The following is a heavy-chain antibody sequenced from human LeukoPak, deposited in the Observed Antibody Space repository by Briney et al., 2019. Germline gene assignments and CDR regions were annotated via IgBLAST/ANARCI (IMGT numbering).Heavy chain of an antibody. CDR2: IYYSGST. D-gene: IGHD3-10*01. CDR1: GGSISSYY. V-gene: IGHV4-59*12. CDR3: ARDKIRGPGQNWFDP. J-gene: IGHJ5*02. Sequence: SETLSLTCTVSGGSISSYYWSWIRQPPGKGLEWIGYIYYSGSTYYNPSLKSRVTISVDTSKNQFSLKLSSVTAADTAVYYCARDKIRGPGQNWFDPWAREPWSPSPQ.